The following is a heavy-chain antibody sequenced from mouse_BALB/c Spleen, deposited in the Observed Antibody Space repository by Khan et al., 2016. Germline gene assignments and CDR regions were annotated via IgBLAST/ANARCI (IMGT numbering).Heavy chain of an antibody. J-gene: IGHJ4*01. CDR3: AYRYDAMDY. D-gene: IGHD2-14*01. Sequence: QVQLQQSGAELAKPGASVKMSCKAAGYTFTSYWRHWVKQRPGQGLEWIGYINPSTGYTEYNQKFKDKATLTADKSSSTAYMQLSSLTSEDSAVYYCAYRYDAMDYWGQGTSVTVSS. CDR1: GYTFTSYW. CDR2: INPSTGYT. V-gene: IGHV1-7*01.